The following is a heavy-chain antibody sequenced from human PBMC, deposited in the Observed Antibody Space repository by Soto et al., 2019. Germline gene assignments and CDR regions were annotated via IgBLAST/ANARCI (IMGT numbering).Heavy chain of an antibody. CDR2: INNDGSDT. CDR1: GFTFSSYW. Sequence: GGTLRLSCAASGFTFSSYWMHWVRQAPGKGLVWVSRINNDGSDTTYADSVKGRFTISRDNAKNTVYLQMNSLRAEDTAVYYCVRDKPHNWFDPWGQGTPVTVSS. CDR3: VRDKPHNWFDP. J-gene: IGHJ5*02. V-gene: IGHV3-74*01.